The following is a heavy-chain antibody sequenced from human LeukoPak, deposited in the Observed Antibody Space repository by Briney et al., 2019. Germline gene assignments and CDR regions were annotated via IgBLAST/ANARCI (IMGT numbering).Heavy chain of an antibody. J-gene: IGHJ3*02. D-gene: IGHD2-8*01. Sequence: SETLSLTCAVYGGSFSGYYWSWIRQPPGKGLEWIGEINHSGSTNYNPSLKSRVTISVDTSKNQFSLKLSSVTAADTAVYYCSGGTKYAFDIWGQGTMVTVSS. CDR1: GGSFSGYY. CDR2: INHSGST. V-gene: IGHV4-34*03. CDR3: SGGTKYAFDI.